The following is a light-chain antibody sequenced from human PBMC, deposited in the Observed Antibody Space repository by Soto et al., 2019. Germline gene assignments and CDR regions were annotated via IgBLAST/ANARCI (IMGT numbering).Light chain of an antibody. V-gene: IGLV2-11*01. CDR2: DVI. Sequence: QSALTQPRSVSGSPGQSVTISCTGTRSDIGGYNFVSWYQQLPGQAPKLIIYDVIKRPSGVPDRFSGSKSGNTASLTIYGLQAEDEADYYCCSYAGGYTHVFGTGTKVTVL. CDR3: CSYAGGYTHV. CDR1: RSDIGGYNF. J-gene: IGLJ1*01.